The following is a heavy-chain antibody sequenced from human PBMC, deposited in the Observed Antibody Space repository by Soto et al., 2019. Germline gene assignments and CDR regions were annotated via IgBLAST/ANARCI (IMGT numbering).Heavy chain of an antibody. CDR2: IIPVFGTT. V-gene: IGHV1-69*01. CDR3: ARGGGPYVWFNEF. CDR1: GGLFSSFA. J-gene: IGHJ4*02. D-gene: IGHD3-16*01. Sequence: LLVQSGPEVKKPGSSVRVSCKDSGGLFSSFAVSWVRQAPGQGLEWLGGIIPVFGTTNYAEKFQGRVTITADESTNTVYMELSGLRSGDTAIYYCARGGGPYVWFNEFWGQGTLVTVSS.